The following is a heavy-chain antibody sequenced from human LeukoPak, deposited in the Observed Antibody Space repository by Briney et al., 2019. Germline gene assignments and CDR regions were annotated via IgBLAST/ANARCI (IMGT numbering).Heavy chain of an antibody. D-gene: IGHD6-19*01. J-gene: IGHJ4*02. CDR1: GFTFNNYA. V-gene: IGHV3-23*01. Sequence: GGSLRLSCAASGFTFNNYAMTWVRQAPGKELEWVSTVTGRGDTYYADSVRGRFDISRDNSQHTVYLRMNSLRADDTAVYYCVKGNDLAQWVVFESWGQGTLVTVSS. CDR3: VKGNDLAQWVVFES. CDR2: VTGRGDT.